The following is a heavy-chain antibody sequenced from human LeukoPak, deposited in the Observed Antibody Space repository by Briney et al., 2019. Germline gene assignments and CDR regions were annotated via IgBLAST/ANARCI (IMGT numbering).Heavy chain of an antibody. V-gene: IGHV1-24*01. D-gene: IGHD1-26*01. Sequence: ASVKVSCKVSGYTLSELSIHWVRQPPGKGLEWMGGYDPEDGETFSAQKFQGRVTMTEDTSTDTAHMELSSLRSEDTAVYYCATDPYSGGRLGEFDFWGQGTLVTVSP. J-gene: IGHJ4*02. CDR1: GYTLSELS. CDR2: YDPEDGET. CDR3: ATDPYSGGRLGEFDF.